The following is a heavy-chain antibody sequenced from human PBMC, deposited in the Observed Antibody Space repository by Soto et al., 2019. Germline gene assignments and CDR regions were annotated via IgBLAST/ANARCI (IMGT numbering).Heavy chain of an antibody. J-gene: IGHJ3*02. CDR1: GGTFSSYA. CDR2: IIPIFGTA. D-gene: IGHD3-22*01. Sequence: GASLKVSCKASGGTFSSYAISCVRQAPGQGLEWMGGIIPIFGTANYAQKFQGRVTITADESTSTAYMELSSLRSEDTAVYYCASFDSSGYPSAFDIWGQGTMVTVSS. V-gene: IGHV1-69*13. CDR3: ASFDSSGYPSAFDI.